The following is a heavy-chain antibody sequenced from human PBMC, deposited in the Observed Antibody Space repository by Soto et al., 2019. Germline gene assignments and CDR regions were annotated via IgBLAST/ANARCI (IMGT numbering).Heavy chain of an antibody. J-gene: IGHJ4*02. CDR3: ARTPTVGTYYFGY. CDR1: GGSISSYY. CDR2: IYYSGNT. D-gene: IGHD4-17*01. V-gene: IGHV4-59*01. Sequence: SETLSLTCTVSGGSISSYYWSWIRQPPGKGLEWIGYIYYSGNTNYNPSLKSRVTISVDTSKNQFSLKLSSVTAADTAVYYCARTPTVGTYYFGYWGQVTLVTVSS.